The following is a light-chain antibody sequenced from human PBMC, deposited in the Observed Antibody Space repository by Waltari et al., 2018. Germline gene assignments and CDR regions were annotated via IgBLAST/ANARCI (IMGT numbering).Light chain of an antibody. CDR1: VLAKKY. V-gene: IGLV3-27*01. CDR3: YSAADNKMI. J-gene: IGLJ2*01. Sequence: SYDLTQPSSVSVSPGQTATITCSGDVLAKKYXRWFKKKPGQAPLLVIYKDSQRPSGIPERLSGTTSGTTITLTISGAQAEDEADYYCYSAADNKMIFGGGTKLTVL. CDR2: KDS.